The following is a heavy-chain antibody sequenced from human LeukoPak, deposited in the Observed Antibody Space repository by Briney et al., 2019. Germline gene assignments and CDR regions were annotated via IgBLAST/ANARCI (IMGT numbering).Heavy chain of an antibody. D-gene: IGHD3-10*01. CDR2: INPNSGGT. V-gene: IGHV1-2*02. J-gene: IGHJ4*02. CDR1: GYTFTGYY. CDR3: ARATGRTMVRGVITLDY. Sequence: ASVKVSCKASGYTFTGYYMHWVRQAPGQGLEWMGWINPNSGGTNYAQKFQGRVTMTRDTSISTAYMELSRLRSDDTAVYYCARATGRTMVRGVITLDYWGQGTLVTVSS.